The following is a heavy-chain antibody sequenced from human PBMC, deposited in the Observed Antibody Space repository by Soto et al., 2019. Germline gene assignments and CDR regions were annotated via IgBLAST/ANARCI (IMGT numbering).Heavy chain of an antibody. J-gene: IGHJ4*02. CDR2: IYYSGST. D-gene: IGHD6-19*01. CDR1: GGSISSGGYY. Sequence: QVQLQESGPGLVKPSQTLSLTCTVSGGSISSGGYYWSWIRQHPGKGLEWIGYIYYSGSTYYNPSLKSHVTISVDKSKNQFSLKLSSVTAADTAVYYCARGGGLAVAGNPFDYWGQGTLVTVSS. CDR3: ARGGGLAVAGNPFDY. V-gene: IGHV4-31*01.